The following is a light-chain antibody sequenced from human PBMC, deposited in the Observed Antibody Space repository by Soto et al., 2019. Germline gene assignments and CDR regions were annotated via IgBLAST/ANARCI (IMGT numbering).Light chain of an antibody. CDR3: QQRSNWPPALT. CDR1: QSVSSSF. Sequence: IVLTQSPGTLSLSPGERATLSCRASQSVSSSFLTWYQQKPGQAPRLLIYGVFSRATGIPDRFSGSGSGTDFTLTISSLQPEDFAIYYCQQRSNWPPALTFGGGTKVDIK. V-gene: IGKV3D-20*02. J-gene: IGKJ4*01. CDR2: GVF.